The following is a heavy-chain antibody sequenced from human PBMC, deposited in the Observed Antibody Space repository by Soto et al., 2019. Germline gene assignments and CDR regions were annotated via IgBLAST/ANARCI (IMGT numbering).Heavy chain of an antibody. CDR3: VRGGGVGVAGSAAFDM. V-gene: IGHV1-2*02. J-gene: IGHJ3*02. D-gene: IGHD3-3*01. CDR2: INPATGAA. CDR1: GYPVTAYY. Sequence: QLHLVQSGAVVKKPGASVTVSCSASGYPVTAYYMHWVRQAPGRGLEWMGGINPATGAAKYTQTFQGRVTMARDTSTSKVFMELSGLTSEATASFYCVRGGGVGVAGSAAFDMWGQGTLVTVSS.